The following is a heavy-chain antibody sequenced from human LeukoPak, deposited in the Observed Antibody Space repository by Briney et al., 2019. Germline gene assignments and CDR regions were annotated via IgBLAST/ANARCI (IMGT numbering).Heavy chain of an antibody. CDR3: ARSYYGNTDTNYYMDV. CDR2: IYYSGST. Sequence: SETLSLTCTVSGGSISSYYWSWIRQPPGKGLEWIGYIYYSGSTNYNPSLKSRVTISVDTSKNQFSLKLSSVTAADTALYYCARSYYGNTDTNYYMDVWGKGTTVTVSS. D-gene: IGHD3-22*01. J-gene: IGHJ6*03. CDR1: GGSISSYY. V-gene: IGHV4-59*01.